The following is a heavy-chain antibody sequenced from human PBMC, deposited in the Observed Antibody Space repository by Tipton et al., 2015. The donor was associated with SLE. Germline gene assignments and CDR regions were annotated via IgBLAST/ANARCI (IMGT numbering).Heavy chain of an antibody. V-gene: IGHV3-9*01. D-gene: IGHD5-18*01. J-gene: IGHJ4*02. CDR2: ISWNSGTM. CDR3: AKERILKRGYSYGAIDY. CDR1: GFRFDEYG. Sequence: RSLRLSCAASGFRFDEYGMHWVRQAPGKGLEWVSGISWNSGTMGYSDSAEGRFTISRDNAKKSLYLQMDFVRPEDTALYYCAKERILKRGYSYGAIDYWGQGIRVIVSS.